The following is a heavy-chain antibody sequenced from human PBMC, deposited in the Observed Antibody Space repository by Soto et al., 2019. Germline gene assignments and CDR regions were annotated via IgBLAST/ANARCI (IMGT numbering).Heavy chain of an antibody. Sequence: QVQLVQSGAEVKKPGASVKLSCKASGYTFTSYDINWVRQATGQGLEWMGWMHPNSGNTGYAQKYQGRVTMTRNTSISTAYMELISLRPEDTAVYYCARWTPKTLVTWGQGTLVTVSS. CDR2: MHPNSGNT. CDR3: ARWTPKTLVT. D-gene: IGHD3-9*01. J-gene: IGHJ4*02. CDR1: GYTFTSYD. V-gene: IGHV1-8*01.